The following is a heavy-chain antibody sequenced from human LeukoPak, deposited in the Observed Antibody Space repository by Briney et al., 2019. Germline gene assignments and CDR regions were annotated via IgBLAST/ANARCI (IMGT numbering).Heavy chain of an antibody. D-gene: IGHD4-17*01. V-gene: IGHV4-34*01. CDR1: GGSFSGYY. J-gene: IGHJ4*02. CDR3: ARRPTGIDY. CDR2: INHSGST. Sequence: SETLSLTCAVYGGSFSGYYWNWIRQSPGKGLEWIGEINHSGSTNYNPSLKSRVTISLDTSNNRFSLKLSSVTAADTAVYYCARRPTGIDYWGQGTLVTVSS.